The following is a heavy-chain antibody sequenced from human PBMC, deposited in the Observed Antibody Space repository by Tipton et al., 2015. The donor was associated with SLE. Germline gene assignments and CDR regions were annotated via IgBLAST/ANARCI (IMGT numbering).Heavy chain of an antibody. CDR1: GDSISNNNYY. CDR2: INYSGTT. Sequence: TLSLTCTISGDSISNNNYYWGWIRQPPGEGLELIGNINYSGTTYYNPSLKTRVTISVDASKTQFSLRLTSVTAADTAVYYCARNRVFYFDYWGQGSLFTVSS. V-gene: IGHV4-39*07. CDR3: ARNRVFYFDY. J-gene: IGHJ4*02.